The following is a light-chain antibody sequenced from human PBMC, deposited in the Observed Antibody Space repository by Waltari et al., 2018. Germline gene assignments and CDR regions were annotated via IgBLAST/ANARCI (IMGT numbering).Light chain of an antibody. J-gene: IGLJ7*01. CDR2: EDS. Sequence: QSVLTQPPSVSAAPGQRVTISCSGGHSNIGNNYVSWYRQFPGTAPKLLIYEDSERPSGFPGRFPCSKSGTSATLDITGLQAGDEADYYCGTWDSSLSGAVFGGGTHLTVL. V-gene: IGLV1-51*02. CDR3: GTWDSSLSGAV. CDR1: HSNIGNNY.